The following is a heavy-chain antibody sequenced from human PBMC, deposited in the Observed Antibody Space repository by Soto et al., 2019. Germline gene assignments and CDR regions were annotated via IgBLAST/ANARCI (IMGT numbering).Heavy chain of an antibody. CDR1: GFTFSSYG. Sequence: QVQLVESGGGVVQPGRSLRLSCAASGFTFSSYGMHWVRQAPGKGLEWVAVISYDGSNKYYADSVKGRFTISRDNSKNTLYLQMNSLRAEDTAVYYCAKDAIAAAGASVFGWYFDLWVRGTLVTVSS. CDR2: ISYDGSNK. CDR3: AKDAIAAAGASVFGWYFDL. V-gene: IGHV3-30*18. D-gene: IGHD6-13*01. J-gene: IGHJ2*01.